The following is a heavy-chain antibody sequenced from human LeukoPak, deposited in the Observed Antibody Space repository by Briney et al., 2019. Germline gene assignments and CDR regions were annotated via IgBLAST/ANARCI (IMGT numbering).Heavy chain of an antibody. D-gene: IGHD6-13*01. Sequence: GGSLRLSCAASGFTFSSYAMSWVRQAPGKGLEWVSTISASGGSTYYADSVKGRFTISRDNSKNTLYLQMNSLRAEDTAVYYCAKGDSSSSWYSEGYYFDYWGQGTLVTVSS. CDR2: ISASGGST. CDR1: GFTFSSYA. CDR3: AKGDSSSSWYSEGYYFDY. V-gene: IGHV3-23*01. J-gene: IGHJ4*02.